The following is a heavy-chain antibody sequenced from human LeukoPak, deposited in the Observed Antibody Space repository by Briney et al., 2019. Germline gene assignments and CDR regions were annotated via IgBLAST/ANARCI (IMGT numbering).Heavy chain of an antibody. V-gene: IGHV3-9*01. CDR3: AKDRPRLRLVGATDFDY. Sequence: GGSLRLSCAGSGFTFDDYAMHWVRQAPGKGLERVAGISWNSGSIGYADSVKGRFTISRDNAKNSLYLQMNSLRAEDTAVYYCAKDRPRLRLVGATDFDYWGQGTLVTVSS. J-gene: IGHJ4*02. CDR1: GFTFDDYA. D-gene: IGHD1-26*01. CDR2: ISWNSGSI.